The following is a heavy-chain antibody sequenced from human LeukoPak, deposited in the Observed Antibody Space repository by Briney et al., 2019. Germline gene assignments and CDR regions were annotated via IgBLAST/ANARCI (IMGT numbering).Heavy chain of an antibody. CDR3: ARVGLNDYGSGTYADY. J-gene: IGHJ4*02. CDR2: ISTHGSII. Sequence: GGSLRLSCGASGFTFNDYYMTWIRQAPGKGLEWVSYISTHGSIIYYADSVKGRFTISRDNAKNSLYLQMNTLRAEDTAVYYCARVGLNDYGSGTYADYWGQGTLVTVSS. D-gene: IGHD3-10*01. CDR1: GFTFNDYY. V-gene: IGHV3-11*04.